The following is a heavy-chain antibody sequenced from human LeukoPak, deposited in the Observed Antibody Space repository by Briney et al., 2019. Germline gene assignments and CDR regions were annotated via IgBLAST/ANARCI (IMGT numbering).Heavy chain of an antibody. CDR1: GFTFDDYG. Sequence: GGSLRLSCAASGFTFDDYGMSWVRQAPGKGLEWVSGINWNGGSTGYADSVKGRFTISRDNAKNSLYLQMNSLRAEDTAVYYCARGETTVTTFDYWGQGTLVTVSS. V-gene: IGHV3-20*04. J-gene: IGHJ4*02. CDR3: ARGETTVTTFDY. D-gene: IGHD4-17*01. CDR2: INWNGGST.